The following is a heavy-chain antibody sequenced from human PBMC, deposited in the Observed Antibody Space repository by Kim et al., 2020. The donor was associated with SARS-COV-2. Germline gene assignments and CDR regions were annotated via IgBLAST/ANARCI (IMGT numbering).Heavy chain of an antibody. D-gene: IGHD3-9*01. Sequence: GGSLRLSCAASGFTFSSYAMSWVRQAPGKGLEWVSSISGSGGSTYYADSVKGRFTISRDNSKNTLYLQMNSLRAEDTAVYYCARTPVMYYDILADVSESYSIDVWGEGATGTVSP. V-gene: IGHV3-23*01. CDR1: GFTFSSYA. J-gene: IGHJ6*01. CDR3: ARTPVMYYDILADVSESYSIDV. CDR2: ISGSGGST.